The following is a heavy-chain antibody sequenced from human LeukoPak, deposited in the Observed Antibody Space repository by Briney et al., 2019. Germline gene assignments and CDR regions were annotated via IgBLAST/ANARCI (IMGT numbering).Heavy chain of an antibody. D-gene: IGHD3-22*01. V-gene: IGHV3-33*01. Sequence: SGRSLRLSCAASGSTFSSFVMHWVRQAPGKGLEWVAVIWNDGSNNYYADSVKGRFTISRDNAKNTLYLQMNSLRPEDTAVYYCARDDSSGYCSHYDYWGQGTLVTASS. CDR3: ARDDSSGYCSHYDY. CDR1: GSTFSSFV. J-gene: IGHJ4*02. CDR2: IWNDGSNN.